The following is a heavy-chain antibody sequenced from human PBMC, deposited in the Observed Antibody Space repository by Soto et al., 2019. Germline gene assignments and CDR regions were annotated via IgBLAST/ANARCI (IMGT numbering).Heavy chain of an antibody. V-gene: IGHV4-59*08. CDR2: IYYSGST. J-gene: IGHJ4*02. D-gene: IGHD4-17*01. CDR3: ARHGRGTTVTTRLFFFEY. Sequence: SETLSLTCTVSGGSSSSYYWSWIRQPPGKGLEWIGYIYYSGSTNYNPSLKSRVTISVDTSRNQFSLKLSSVTAADTAVYYCARHGRGTTVTTRLFFFEYWGQGTLVTVSS. CDR1: GGSSSSYY.